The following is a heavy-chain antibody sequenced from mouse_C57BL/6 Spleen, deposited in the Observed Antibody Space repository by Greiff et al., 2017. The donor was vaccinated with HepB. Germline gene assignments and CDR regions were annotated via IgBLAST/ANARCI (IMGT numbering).Heavy chain of an antibody. CDR2: INPYNGGT. Sequence: EVQLQQSGPVLVKPGASVKMSCKASGYTFTDYYMNWVKQSHGKSLEWIGVINPYNGGTSYNQKFKGKATLTVDKSSSTAYMELNSLTSEDSAVYYCAREGFLRLDYWGQGTTLTVSS. D-gene: IGHD1-2*01. J-gene: IGHJ2*01. CDR3: AREGFLRLDY. V-gene: IGHV1-19*01. CDR1: GYTFTDYY.